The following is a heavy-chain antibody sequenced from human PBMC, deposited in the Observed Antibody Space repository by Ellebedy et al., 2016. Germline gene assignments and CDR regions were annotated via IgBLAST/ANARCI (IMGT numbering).Heavy chain of an antibody. D-gene: IGHD1-26*01. CDR3: ARQSPVGARKGGIDY. J-gene: IGHJ4*02. CDR1: GGSISSSSYY. Sequence: SETLSLTCTVSGGSISSSSYYWGWIRQPPGKGLEWIGEIHPSGSTNYNPSLKSRVTISVDTSKNQFSLKLSSVTAADTAVYYCARQSPVGARKGGIDYWGQGTLVTVSS. V-gene: IGHV4-61*05. CDR2: IHPSGST.